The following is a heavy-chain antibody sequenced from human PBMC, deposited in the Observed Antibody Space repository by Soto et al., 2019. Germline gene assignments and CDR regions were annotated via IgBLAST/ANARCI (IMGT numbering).Heavy chain of an antibody. CDR2: VNPISGGT. CDR1: GYTFNDYY. Sequence: ASVKVSCKASGYTFNDYYIHWVRQAPGQGLEWMGWVNPISGGTNFAQRFQGRVTMTRDTSISTAYMGLRSLRSDDTAVYYCARSVLSHGYPRLDSWGQGTLVTVSS. CDR3: ARSVLSHGYPRLDS. V-gene: IGHV1-2*02. J-gene: IGHJ4*02. D-gene: IGHD3-22*01.